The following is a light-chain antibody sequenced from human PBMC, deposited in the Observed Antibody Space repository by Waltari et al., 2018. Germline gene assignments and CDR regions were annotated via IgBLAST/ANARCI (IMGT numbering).Light chain of an antibody. CDR3: SSYTSSXTXV. V-gene: IGLV2-14*01. CDR1: SSDVGGXNY. CDR2: EVS. Sequence: XSALTQPTXXSGSPGQSITISCTGTSSDVGGXNYVSWYQQHPGKAPKLLIYEVSXRPSGXXXXXXGSKSGNXASLTXSGXQAEDEAXXYCSSYTSSXTXVFGGXTXLTVL. J-gene: IGLJ2*01.